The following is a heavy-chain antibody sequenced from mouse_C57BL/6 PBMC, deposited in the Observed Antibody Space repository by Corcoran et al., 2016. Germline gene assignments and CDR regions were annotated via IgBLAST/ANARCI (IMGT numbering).Heavy chain of an antibody. CDR3: ARDGSSYGFAY. J-gene: IGHJ3*01. CDR1: GYTFTTYG. CDR2: INTYTGVP. D-gene: IGHD1-1*01. V-gene: IGHV9-3*01. Sequence: QIQLVQSGPELKKPGETVKISCKASGYTFTTYGMSWVKQAPGKGLKWMGWINTYTGVPTYADDFKGRFAFSLETSASTAYLQINNLKNEDTATYFCARDGSSYGFAYWGQGTLVTVSA.